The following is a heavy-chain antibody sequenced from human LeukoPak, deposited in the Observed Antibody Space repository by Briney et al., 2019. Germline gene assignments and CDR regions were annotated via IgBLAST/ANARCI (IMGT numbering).Heavy chain of an antibody. CDR2: IGDSGERT. CDR1: GFTFSNYD. J-gene: IGHJ4*02. CDR3: AKAVVRGVVKTDY. Sequence: GGSLRLSCAASGFTFSNYDMTWVRQAPGKGLEWVSTIGDSGERTYYADSVKGRFTISRDNSKNTLSLQMNSLRVEDTAVYYCAKAVVRGVVKTDYWGQGTLVTVSS. D-gene: IGHD3-10*01. V-gene: IGHV3-23*01.